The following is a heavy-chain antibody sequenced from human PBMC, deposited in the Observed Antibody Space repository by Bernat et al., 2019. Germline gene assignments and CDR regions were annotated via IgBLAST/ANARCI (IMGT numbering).Heavy chain of an antibody. CDR1: GFTFSSYA. V-gene: IGHV3-30-3*01. J-gene: IGHJ3*02. CDR2: ISYDGSNK. D-gene: IGHD3-16*01. CDR3: ARDLPPIMITFGGGSAFDI. Sequence: QVQLVESGGGVVQPGRSLRLSCAASGFTFSSYAMHWVRQAPGKGLEWGAVISYDGSNKYSADSVKGRFTISRDNSKNTLYLQMNSLRAEDTAVYYCARDLPPIMITFGGGSAFDIWGQGTMVTVSS.